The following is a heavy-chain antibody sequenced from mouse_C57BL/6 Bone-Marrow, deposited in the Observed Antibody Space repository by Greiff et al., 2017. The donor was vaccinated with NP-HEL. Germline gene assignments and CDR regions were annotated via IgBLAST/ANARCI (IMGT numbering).Heavy chain of an antibody. J-gene: IGHJ3*01. CDR1: GFTFSSYA. CDR2: ISDGGSYT. V-gene: IGHV5-4*01. CDR3: AIYYDYDVAY. Sequence: EVQGVESGGGLVKPGGSLKLSCAASGFTFSSYAMSWVRQTPEKRLEWVATISDGGSYTYYPDNVKGRFTISRDNAKNNLYLQMSHLKSEDTAMYYCAIYYDYDVAYWGQGTLVTVSA. D-gene: IGHD2-4*01.